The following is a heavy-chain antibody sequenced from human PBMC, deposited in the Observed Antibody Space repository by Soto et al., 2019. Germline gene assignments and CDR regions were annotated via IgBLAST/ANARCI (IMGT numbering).Heavy chain of an antibody. CDR1: SVSNAW. D-gene: IGHD2-2*01. CDR2: IKSKTDGGTT. Sequence: SVSNAWMNWVRQAPGKGLEWVGRIKSKTDGGTTDYAAPVKGRFTISRDDSKNTLYLQMNSPKTEDTAVYYCTTDTSMNWFDPWGQGTLVTVSS. J-gene: IGHJ5*02. V-gene: IGHV3-15*07. CDR3: TTDTSMNWFDP.